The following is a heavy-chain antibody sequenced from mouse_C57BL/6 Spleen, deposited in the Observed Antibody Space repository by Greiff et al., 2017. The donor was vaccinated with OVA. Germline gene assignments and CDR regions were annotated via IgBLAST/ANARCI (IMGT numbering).Heavy chain of an antibody. D-gene: IGHD1-1*01. CDR1: GYTFTDYN. J-gene: IGHJ1*03. CDR3: ASSETSYYGSSWYFDV. V-gene: IGHV1-18*01. Sequence: VQLQQSGPELVKPGASVKIPCKASGYTFTDYNMDWVKQSHGKSLEWIGAINPNNGGTIYNQKFKGKATLTVDKSSSTAYMELRSLTSEDTAVYYCASSETSYYGSSWYFDVWGTGTTVTVSS. CDR2: INPNNGGT.